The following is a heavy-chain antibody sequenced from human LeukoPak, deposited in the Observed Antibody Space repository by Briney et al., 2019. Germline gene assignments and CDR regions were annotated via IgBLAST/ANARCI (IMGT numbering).Heavy chain of an antibody. D-gene: IGHD3-22*01. J-gene: IGHJ4*02. CDR3: ARDFGPNYYDSSGYSYYFDY. Sequence: GGSLRLSCAASGFTFSNSWMTWVRQAPGKGLEWVSSISSSSSYIYYADSVKGRFTISRDNAKNSLYLQMNSLRAEDTAVYYCARDFGPNYYDSSGYSYYFDYWGQGTLVTVSS. CDR1: GFTFSNSW. CDR2: ISSSSSYI. V-gene: IGHV3-21*01.